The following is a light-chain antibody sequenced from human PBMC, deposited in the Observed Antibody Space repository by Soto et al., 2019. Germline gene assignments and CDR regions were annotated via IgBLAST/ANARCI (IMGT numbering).Light chain of an antibody. V-gene: IGLV2-14*01. CDR3: SSYTSSSTLD. CDR2: EVS. Sequence: QSVLTQPASVSGSPGQSITISCTGTGSDVGGYDYVSWYQQHPGKAPKLMIYEVSNRPSGVSNRFSGSKSGNKASLTISGLQADDEADYYCSSYTSSSTLDFGTGTKVTVL. J-gene: IGLJ1*01. CDR1: GSDVGGYDY.